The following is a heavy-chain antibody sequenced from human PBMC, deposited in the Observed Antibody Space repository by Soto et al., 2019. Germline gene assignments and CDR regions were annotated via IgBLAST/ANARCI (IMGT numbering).Heavy chain of an antibody. CDR3: ARALDTAMAPIV. CDR2: INPNSGGT. V-gene: IGHV1-2*02. J-gene: IGHJ3*01. D-gene: IGHD5-18*01. Sequence: QVQLVQSGAEVKKPGASVKVSCKASGYTFTGYYMHWVRQAPGQGLEWMGWINPNSGGTNYAQTFQGRVTMTRDTSISTAYMELSRLRSDDTAVYYCARALDTAMAPIVWGQGTMVTVSS. CDR1: GYTFTGYY.